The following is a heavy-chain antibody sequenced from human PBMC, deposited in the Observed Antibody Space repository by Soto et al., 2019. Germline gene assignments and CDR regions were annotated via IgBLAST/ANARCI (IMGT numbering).Heavy chain of an antibody. D-gene: IGHD1-1*01. CDR1: GFRFSSND. CDR2: LDKSGGSA. Sequence: GGSLRLSCTASGFRFSSNDMSWVRQAPGKGLEWVSTLDKSGGSAFYADSVNGRFTISRDNSRSTLYLQMHSLTAEDTAFYYCAKDRIGQLAKFDYWGRGTLVTVSS. V-gene: IGHV3-23*05. CDR3: AKDRIGQLAKFDY. J-gene: IGHJ5*01.